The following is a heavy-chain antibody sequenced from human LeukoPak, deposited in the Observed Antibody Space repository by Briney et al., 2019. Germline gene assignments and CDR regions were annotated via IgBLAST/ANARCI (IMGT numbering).Heavy chain of an antibody. CDR1: GGPISSGGYS. Sequence: PSETLSLTCAVSGGPISSGGYSWSWIRQPPGKGLEWIGYIYHSGSTYYNPSLKSRVTISVDRSKNQFSLKLSSVTAADTAVYYCARVTTMVRGMNYFDYWGQGTLVTVSS. CDR3: ARVTTMVRGMNYFDY. D-gene: IGHD3-10*01. V-gene: IGHV4-30-2*01. CDR2: IYHSGST. J-gene: IGHJ4*02.